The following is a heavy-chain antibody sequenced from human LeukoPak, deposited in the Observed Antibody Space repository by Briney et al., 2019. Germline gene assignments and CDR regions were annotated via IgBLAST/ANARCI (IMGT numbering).Heavy chain of an antibody. CDR2: IASDGSHT. Sequence: QPGRSLRLSCAASGFTFSAYFMHWVRQAPGKGLEWVADIASDGSHTFYAKPVKGRFTISRDNSKNTLYLQMNSLRAEDTAVYFCARERQDTVLHSGAFDIWGQGTMVTVSS. CDR1: GFTFSAYF. V-gene: IGHV3-30-3*01. CDR3: ARERQDTVLHSGAFDI. J-gene: IGHJ3*02. D-gene: IGHD2-21*01.